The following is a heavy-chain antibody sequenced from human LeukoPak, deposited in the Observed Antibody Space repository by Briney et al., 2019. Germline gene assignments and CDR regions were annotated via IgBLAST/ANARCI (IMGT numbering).Heavy chain of an antibody. D-gene: IGHD4-17*01. CDR2: IWYDGTNK. J-gene: IGHJ5*02. CDR3: ARATVTRWFDP. CDR1: GFTFSSFG. Sequence: GRSLRLSCAASGFTFSSFGMHWVRQAPGKGLEWVAVIWYDGTNKYYADSVKGRFTISRDNSKNTLYLQMNSLRAEDTVVYYCARATVTRWFDPWGQGTLVTVSS. V-gene: IGHV3-33*08.